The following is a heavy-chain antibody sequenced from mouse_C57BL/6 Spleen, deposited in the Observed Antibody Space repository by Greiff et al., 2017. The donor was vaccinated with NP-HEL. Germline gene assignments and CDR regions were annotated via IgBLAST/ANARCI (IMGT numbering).Heavy chain of an antibody. J-gene: IGHJ4*01. D-gene: IGHD2-2*01. CDR2: INPNNGGT. V-gene: IGHV1-26*01. CDR1: GYTFTDYY. Sequence: EVKLQQSGPELVKPGASVKISCKASGYTFTDYYMNWVKQSHGKSLEWIGDINPNNGGTSYNQKFKGKATLTVDKSSSTAYMELRSLTSEDSAVYYCARGKWLRAMDYWGQGTSVTVSS. CDR3: ARGKWLRAMDY.